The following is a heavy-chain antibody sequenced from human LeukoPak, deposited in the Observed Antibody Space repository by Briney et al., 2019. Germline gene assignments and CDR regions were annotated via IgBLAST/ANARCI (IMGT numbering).Heavy chain of an antibody. V-gene: IGHV3-7*01. J-gene: IGHJ4*02. CDR2: INQDESVK. CDR1: GFTFTKYW. D-gene: IGHD3-9*01. CDR3: ARGPEVLRYFDWLIY. Sequence: GGSLRLSCAASGFTFTKYWMSWVRQAPGKRLECVASINQDESVKRYVDSAKGRFTISRDNSKNTLYLQMNSLRAEDTAVYYCARGPEVLRYFDWLIYWGQGTLVTVSS.